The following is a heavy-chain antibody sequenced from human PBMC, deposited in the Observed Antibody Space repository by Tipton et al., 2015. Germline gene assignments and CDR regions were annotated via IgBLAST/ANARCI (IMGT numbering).Heavy chain of an antibody. Sequence: TLSLTCTVSGGSFSDYYWSWIRQSPGEGLEWIGYIYSSGSTNYAPSLESRVTMSIDTSKNQFSLQLNSVTPEDTAMYYCARASFRGFHDSSGFSDWFDPWGQGTLVTVSS. CDR1: GGSFSDYY. CDR3: ARASFRGFHDSSGFSDWFDP. V-gene: IGHV4-59*12. J-gene: IGHJ5*02. D-gene: IGHD3-22*01. CDR2: IYSSGST.